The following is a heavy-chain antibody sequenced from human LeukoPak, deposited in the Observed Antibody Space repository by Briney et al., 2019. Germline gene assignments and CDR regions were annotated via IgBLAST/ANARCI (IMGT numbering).Heavy chain of an antibody. J-gene: IGHJ3*02. CDR3: ARLIVVVPAAIHAFDI. D-gene: IGHD2-2*01. V-gene: IGHV1-2*02. CDR1: GYPFTDYY. CDR2: INPNSGDT. Sequence: ASMKVSCKASGYPFTDYYIHWVRQAPGQGLEWMGWINPNSGDTNSAQRFQGRVTMTRGTSISTLYMELSRLRSDDTAVYYCARLIVVVPAAIHAFDIWGQGTLVTVSS.